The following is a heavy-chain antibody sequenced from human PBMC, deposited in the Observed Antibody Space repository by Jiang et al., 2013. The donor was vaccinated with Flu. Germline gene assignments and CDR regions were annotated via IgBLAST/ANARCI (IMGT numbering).Heavy chain of an antibody. CDR3: ARRNGDGDYYDSSGLDY. J-gene: IGHJ4*02. Sequence: LLKPSETLSLTCTVSGGSISSSSYYWGWIRQPPGKGLEWIGSIYYSGSTYYNPSLKSRVTISVDTSKNQFSLKLSSVTAADTAVYYCARRNGDGDYYDSSGLDYWGQGTLVTVSS. D-gene: IGHD3-22*01. CDR1: GGSISSSSYY. CDR2: IYYSGST. V-gene: IGHV4-39*01.